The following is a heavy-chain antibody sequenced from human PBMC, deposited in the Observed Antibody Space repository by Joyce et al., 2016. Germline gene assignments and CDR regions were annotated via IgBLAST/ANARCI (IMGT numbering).Heavy chain of an antibody. CDR3: AREVGATRLDY. CDR2: INRNGRTT. Sequence: EVRLLESGGNLIKPGGSLRLSCAASGFLVTDYGMNWVRQVPGKGLEWVSGINRNGRTTYYADSVKGRFTISRDDIKNVLYLQMDRLRVGETAIYYCAREVGATRLDYWGQGTPVTVSS. D-gene: IGHD1-26*01. J-gene: IGHJ4*02. CDR1: GFLVTDYG. V-gene: IGHV3-23*01.